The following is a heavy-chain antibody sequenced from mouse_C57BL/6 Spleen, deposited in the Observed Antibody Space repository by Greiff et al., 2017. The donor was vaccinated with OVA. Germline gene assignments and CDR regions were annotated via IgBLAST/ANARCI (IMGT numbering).Heavy chain of an antibody. J-gene: IGHJ1*03. CDR3: ARHEDQIDGSREDGYFDV. D-gene: IGHD1-1*01. CDR1: GYTFTEYT. Sequence: QVQLKQSGAELVKPGASVKLSCKASGYTFTEYTIHWVKQRSGQGLEWIGWFYPGSGSIKYNEKFKDKATLTADKSSSTVYMELSRLTSEDSAVYFCARHEDQIDGSREDGYFDVWGTGTTVTVSS. V-gene: IGHV1-62-2*01. CDR2: FYPGSGSI.